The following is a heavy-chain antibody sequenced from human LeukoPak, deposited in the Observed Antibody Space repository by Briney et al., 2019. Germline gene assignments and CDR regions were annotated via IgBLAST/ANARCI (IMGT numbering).Heavy chain of an antibody. D-gene: IGHD2-15*01. CDR1: GGSFSGYY. V-gene: IGHV4-34*01. CDR3: ARIVEYCSGGSCPETDAFDI. CDR2: INHSGST. J-gene: IGHJ3*02. Sequence: SETLSLTCAVYGGSFSGYYWSWIRQLPGKGLEWIGEINHSGSTNYNPSLKSRVTISVDTSKNQFSLKLSSVTAADTAVYYCARIVEYCSGGSCPETDAFDIWGQGTMVTVSS.